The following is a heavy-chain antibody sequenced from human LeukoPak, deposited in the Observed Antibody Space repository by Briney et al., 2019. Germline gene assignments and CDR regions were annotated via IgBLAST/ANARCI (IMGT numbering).Heavy chain of an antibody. CDR1: GFTFSDYY. D-gene: IGHD1-26*01. CDR3: AKDWEWELLTFDY. CDR2: ISGSGGSK. J-gene: IGHJ4*02. V-gene: IGHV3-23*01. Sequence: GGSLRLSCAASGFTFSDYYMSWVRQAPGKGLEWVSAISGSGGSKYYADSVKGRFTISRDNSKNKLYLQMNSLRAEDTAVYYCAKDWEWELLTFDYWGQGTLVTVSS.